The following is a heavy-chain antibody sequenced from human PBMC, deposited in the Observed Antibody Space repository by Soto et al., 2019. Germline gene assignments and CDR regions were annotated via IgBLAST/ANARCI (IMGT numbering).Heavy chain of an antibody. J-gene: IGHJ4*02. CDR3: AKTIVAASGYYFDH. Sequence: QVQLVESGGGLVKPGGSLRLACAASGFSFGDSYMSWVRQAPGKGLEWLSYISGGSSYTNYADSVKGRFTISRDNAKRSLDLEMNRLRADDTAVYYSAKTIVAASGYYFDHWGQGNVVTVSS. CDR1: GFSFGDSY. D-gene: IGHD2-21*01. V-gene: IGHV3-11*06. CDR2: ISGGSSYT.